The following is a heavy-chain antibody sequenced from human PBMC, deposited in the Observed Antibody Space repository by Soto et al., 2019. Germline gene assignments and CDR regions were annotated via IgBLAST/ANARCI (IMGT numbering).Heavy chain of an antibody. V-gene: IGHV4-39*01. D-gene: IGHD5-18*01. J-gene: IGHJ4*02. Sequence: SETLSLTCTVSGGSISSSSYYWGWIRQPPGKGLEWIGSIYYSGSTYYNPSLKSRVTISVDTSKNQFSLKLGSVTAADTAVYYCARLADSYGLDYWGQGTLVTVSS. CDR3: ARLADSYGLDY. CDR1: GGSISSSSYY. CDR2: IYYSGST.